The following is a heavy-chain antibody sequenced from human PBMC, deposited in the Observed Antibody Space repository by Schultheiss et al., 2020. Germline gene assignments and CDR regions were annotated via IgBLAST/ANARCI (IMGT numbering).Heavy chain of an antibody. D-gene: IGHD3-9*01. CDR1: GGSISSSNW. J-gene: IGHJ6*02. Sequence: SETLSLTCTVSGGSISSSNWWSWVRQPPGKGLEWIGSIYYSGSTYYNPSLKSRVTISVDTSKNQFSLKLSSVTAADTAVYYCARAYYDILTGYPYYYYYGMDVWGQGTTVTVSS. CDR2: IYYSGST. V-gene: IGHV4-4*02. CDR3: ARAYYDILTGYPYYYYYGMDV.